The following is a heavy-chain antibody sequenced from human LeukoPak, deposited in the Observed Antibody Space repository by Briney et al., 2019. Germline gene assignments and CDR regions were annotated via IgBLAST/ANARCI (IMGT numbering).Heavy chain of an antibody. CDR3: VKEGNGAFDI. Sequence: GGSLRLSCAAPGFTFSSYWMHWVRQAPGKGLVWVSRINSDGSRTSYADSVKGRFTISRDNSKNTLYLQMISLRPEDTAVYYCVKEGNGAFDIWGQGTMVTVSS. CDR1: GFTFSSYW. CDR2: INSDGSRT. J-gene: IGHJ3*02. D-gene: IGHD2-8*01. V-gene: IGHV3-74*01.